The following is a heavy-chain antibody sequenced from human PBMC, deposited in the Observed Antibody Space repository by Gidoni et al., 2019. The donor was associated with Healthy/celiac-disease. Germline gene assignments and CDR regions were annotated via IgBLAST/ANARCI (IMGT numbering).Heavy chain of an antibody. Sequence: EVQLVESGGGLVQPGGSLRLSCAASGFPFRSYSINWVRQAPGKGLEWVSYSSSSSSTIYYADSVKGRFTISRDNAKNSLYLQMNSLRDEDTAVYYCARDGVSGSYYGFDYWGQGTLVTVS. V-gene: IGHV3-48*02. J-gene: IGHJ4*02. CDR3: ARDGVSGSYYGFDY. D-gene: IGHD1-26*01. CDR2: SSSSSSTI. CDR1: GFPFRSYS.